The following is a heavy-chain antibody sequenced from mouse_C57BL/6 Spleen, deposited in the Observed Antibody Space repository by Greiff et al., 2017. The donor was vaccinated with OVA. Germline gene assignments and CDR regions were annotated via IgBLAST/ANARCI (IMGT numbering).Heavy chain of an antibody. CDR1: GYTFTDYY. CDR2: INPNNGGT. V-gene: IGHV1-26*01. J-gene: IGHJ1*03. CDR3: ARRYFDV. Sequence: EVQLQQSGPELVKPGASVKISCKASGYTFTDYYMNWVKQSHGQSLEWIGDINPNNGGTSYNQKFKGKATLTVDKSSSTAYMELRSLTSEDSAVYYCARRYFDVWGTGTTVTVSS.